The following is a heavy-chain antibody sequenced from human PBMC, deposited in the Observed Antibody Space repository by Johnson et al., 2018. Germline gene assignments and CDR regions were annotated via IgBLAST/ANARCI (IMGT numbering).Heavy chain of an antibody. J-gene: IGHJ3*02. Sequence: EVQLVETGGGVVQPGRSLRLSCAASGFTFSSYAMHWVRQAPGKGLEWVSGLNWNGCSTGYADSVKCRFTISRDNAKNSLYLQMNSLIAEDTALYHCARQLGYCSSTSCYHAFDIWGQGTMVTVSS. CDR1: GFTFSSYA. CDR2: LNWNGCST. D-gene: IGHD2-2*01. V-gene: IGHV3-20*01. CDR3: ARQLGYCSSTSCYHAFDI.